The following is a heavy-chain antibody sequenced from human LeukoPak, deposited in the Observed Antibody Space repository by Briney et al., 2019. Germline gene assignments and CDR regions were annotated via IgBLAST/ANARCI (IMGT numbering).Heavy chain of an antibody. CDR2: LSGNGAKT. CDR1: GFIFSTYG. D-gene: IGHD7-27*01. Sequence: GGSLRLSCAASGFIFSTYGMSWVRQAPGKGLEWVSALSGNGAKTYYRDSVKGRFTISRDNSKNTLYLQMNSPRAGDTAVYYCAKDLHWGLDSWGRGTLVTVSS. V-gene: IGHV3-23*01. CDR3: AKDLHWGLDS. J-gene: IGHJ5*01.